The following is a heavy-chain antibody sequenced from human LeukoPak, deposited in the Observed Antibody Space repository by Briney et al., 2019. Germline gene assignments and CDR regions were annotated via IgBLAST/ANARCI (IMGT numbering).Heavy chain of an antibody. CDR3: ARAKYGGSYFPLPY. CDR2: LSPKSGVT. V-gene: IGHV1-2*02. CDR1: GYTFSGYF. D-gene: IGHD1-26*01. Sequence: ASVKVSCKASGYTFSGYFIHWVRQAPGQGLEWMGWLSPKSGVTKYAQKFQGRVTLTRDLSLSTAYMELNSLTSDDTAVYYCARAKYGGSYFPLPYWGQGALVTVSS. J-gene: IGHJ4*02.